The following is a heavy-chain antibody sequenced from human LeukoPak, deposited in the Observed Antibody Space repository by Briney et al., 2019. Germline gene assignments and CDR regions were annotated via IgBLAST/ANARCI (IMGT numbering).Heavy chain of an antibody. CDR2: INPNSGGT. J-gene: IGHJ4*02. V-gene: IGHV1-2*02. CDR1: GYTFTGYY. D-gene: IGHD6-19*01. CDR3: ARDNRRVIGYSSGWYLGRHDY. Sequence: GASVKVSCKAPGYTFTGYYMHWVRQAPGQGLEWMGWINPNSGGTNYAQKFQGRVTMTRDTSISTAYMELSRLRSDDTAVYYCARDNRRVIGYSSGWYLGRHDYWGQGTLVTVSS.